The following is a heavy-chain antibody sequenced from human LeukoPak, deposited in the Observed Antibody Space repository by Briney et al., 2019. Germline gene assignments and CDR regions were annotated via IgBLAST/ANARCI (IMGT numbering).Heavy chain of an antibody. V-gene: IGHV4-34*01. Sequence: SETLSLTCAVYGGSFSSYYWSWIRQPPGKGLEWNGEINHSGSTNYNPSLKSRVTISVDTSKNQFSLKLSSVTAADTAVYYCARVQWLVGKTPSYYFDYWGQGTLVTVSS. CDR3: ARVQWLVGKTPSYYFDY. CDR2: INHSGST. CDR1: GGSFSSYY. D-gene: IGHD6-19*01. J-gene: IGHJ4*02.